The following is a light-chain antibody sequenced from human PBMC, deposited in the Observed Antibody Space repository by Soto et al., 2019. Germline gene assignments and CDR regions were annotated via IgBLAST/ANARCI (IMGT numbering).Light chain of an antibody. CDR2: SNN. J-gene: IGLJ7*01. CDR3: GTWDSTLNAVL. V-gene: IGLV1-44*01. CDR1: SSNIGSNT. Sequence: QSVLTQPPSASGTPGQRVTISCSGSSSNIGSNTVNWYQQLPGTAPKLLIYSNNQRPSGVPDRFSGSKSGTSASLAISGLQSEDEADYYCGTWDSTLNAVLFGGGTQLTVL.